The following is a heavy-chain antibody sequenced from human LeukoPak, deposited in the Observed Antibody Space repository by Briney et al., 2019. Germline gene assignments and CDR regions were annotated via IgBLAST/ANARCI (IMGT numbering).Heavy chain of an antibody. D-gene: IGHD6-13*01. Sequence: GASVKVSCKASGYTFTGYYMHWVRQAPGQRLEWMGWIIPNSGGTIYAQKFQGRVTMTRDTSISTAYMELSGLRSDDTAVYYCARGHNQQLVDYWGQGTLVSVSS. V-gene: IGHV1-2*02. CDR2: IIPNSGGT. J-gene: IGHJ4*02. CDR1: GYTFTGYY. CDR3: ARGHNQQLVDY.